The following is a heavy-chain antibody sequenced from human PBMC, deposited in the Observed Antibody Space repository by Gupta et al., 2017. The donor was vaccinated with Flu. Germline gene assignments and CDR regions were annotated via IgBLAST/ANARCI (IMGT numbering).Heavy chain of an antibody. Sequence: QVQLVQSGAAVKKPGSSVKVSCKASGGTFSSYAISWVRQAPGQGLEWMGGIITIFGTANYAQKCQGRVKITADESTSTAYMELSSLRSEDTAVYYCARDWQTVTTISYYYYGMDVWGQGTTVTVAS. CDR3: ARDWQTVTTISYYYYGMDV. D-gene: IGHD4-4*01. V-gene: IGHV1-69*01. CDR2: IITIFGTA. CDR1: GGTFSSYA. J-gene: IGHJ6*02.